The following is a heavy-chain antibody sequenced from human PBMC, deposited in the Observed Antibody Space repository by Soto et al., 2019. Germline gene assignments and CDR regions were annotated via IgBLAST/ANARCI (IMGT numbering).Heavy chain of an antibody. D-gene: IGHD3-3*01. CDR1: GYTFTSYA. J-gene: IGHJ5*02. V-gene: IGHV1-3*01. CDR2: INAGNGNT. CDR3: ARALPHYDFWSGYYH. Sequence: ASVKVSCTASGYTFTSYAMHWVRQAPGQRLEWMGWINAGNGNTKYSQKFQGRVTITRDTSASTAYMELSSLRSEDTAVYYCARALPHYDFWSGYYHWGQGTLVTVSS.